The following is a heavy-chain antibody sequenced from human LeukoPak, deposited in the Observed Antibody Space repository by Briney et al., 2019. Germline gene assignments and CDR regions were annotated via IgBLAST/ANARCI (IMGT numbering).Heavy chain of an antibody. CDR3: ARVRSYYGSVTGKSYYFDY. D-gene: IGHD3-10*01. Sequence: SETLSLTCTVSGDCISTYYWGWIRQPPGKGLEWIGYVSSNEGTNYNPSLKSRVTILVDTSKNQFSLKLSSVTAADTAVYYCARVRSYYGSVTGKSYYFDYWGQGTLVTVSS. J-gene: IGHJ4*02. CDR2: VSSNEGT. V-gene: IGHV4-59*01. CDR1: GDCISTYY.